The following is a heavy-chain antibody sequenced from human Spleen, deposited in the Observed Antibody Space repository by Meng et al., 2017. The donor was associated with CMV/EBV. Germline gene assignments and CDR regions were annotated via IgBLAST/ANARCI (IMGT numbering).Heavy chain of an antibody. CDR2: IYHSGST. CDR1: GFTFSSYS. J-gene: IGHJ6*02. V-gene: IGHV4-34*08. D-gene: IGHD6-13*01. CDR3: FAPGYSSSWYLGGGMDV. Sequence: ESLKISCAASGFTFSSYSMNWVRQAPGKGLEWIGSIYHSGSTYYNPSLKSRVTISVDTSKNQFSLKLSSVTAADTAVYYCFAPGYSSSWYLGGGMDVWGQGTTVTVSS.